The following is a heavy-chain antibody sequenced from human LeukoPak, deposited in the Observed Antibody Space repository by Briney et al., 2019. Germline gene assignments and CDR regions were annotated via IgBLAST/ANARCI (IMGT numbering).Heavy chain of an antibody. J-gene: IGHJ6*02. Sequence: GGSLRLSCAASGFTFSSYGMHWVRQAPGKGLEWVAVISYDGSNKYYADSVKGRFTISRDNAKNSLYLQMNSLRAEDTAVYYCARDRFQTYYDFWSGKDGMDVWGQGTTVTVSS. CDR3: ARDRFQTYYDFWSGKDGMDV. D-gene: IGHD3-3*01. CDR1: GFTFSSYG. CDR2: ISYDGSNK. V-gene: IGHV3-30*03.